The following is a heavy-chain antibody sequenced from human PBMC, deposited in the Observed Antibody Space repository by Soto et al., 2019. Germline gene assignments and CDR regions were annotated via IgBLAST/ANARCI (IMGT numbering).Heavy chain of an antibody. Sequence: ETLSLTCAVYGGSFSGYYWSWIRQPPGKGLEWIGEINHSGSTNYNPSLKSRVTISVDTSKNQFSLKLSSVTAADTAVYYCARGRGWFGESFLYYYYYGMDVWGQGTTVTVSS. CDR1: GGSFSGYY. J-gene: IGHJ6*02. CDR3: ARGRGWFGESFLYYYYYGMDV. D-gene: IGHD3-10*01. V-gene: IGHV4-34*01. CDR2: INHSGST.